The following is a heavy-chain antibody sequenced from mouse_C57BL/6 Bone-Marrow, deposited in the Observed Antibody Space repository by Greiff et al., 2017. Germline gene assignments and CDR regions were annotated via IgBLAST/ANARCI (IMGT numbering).Heavy chain of an antibody. Sequence: VKLQQPGAELVKPGASVKMSCKASGYTFTSYWITWVKQRPGQGLEWIGDIYPGSGSTNYNEKFKSKATLTVDTSSSTAYMQLSSLTSEDSAVYYCARSTMITTFSNWYFDVWGTGTTVTVSS. D-gene: IGHD2-4*01. V-gene: IGHV1-55*01. CDR1: GYTFTSYW. CDR3: ARSTMITTFSNWYFDV. CDR2: IYPGSGST. J-gene: IGHJ1*03.